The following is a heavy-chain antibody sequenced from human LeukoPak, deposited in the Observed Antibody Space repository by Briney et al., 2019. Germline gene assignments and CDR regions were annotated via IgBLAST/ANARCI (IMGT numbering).Heavy chain of an antibody. Sequence: ASVKVSCKASGYTFTSYGISWVRRAPGQGLEWMGWISAYNGNTNYAQKFQGRVTITADKSTSTAYMELSSLRSEDTAVYYCARGDQEPAPYVSYYYGMDVWGQGTTVTVSS. D-gene: IGHD1-14*01. CDR3: ARGDQEPAPYVSYYYGMDV. J-gene: IGHJ6*02. CDR2: ISAYNGNT. V-gene: IGHV1-18*01. CDR1: GYTFTSYG.